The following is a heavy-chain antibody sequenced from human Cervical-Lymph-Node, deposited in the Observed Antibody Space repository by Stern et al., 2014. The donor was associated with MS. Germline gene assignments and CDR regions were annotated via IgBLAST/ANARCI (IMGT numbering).Heavy chain of an antibody. CDR2: IYYTGST. CDR3: AKLSNALRWFDP. Sequence: QLQLQESGPGLVRPSETLSLTCTVSGGSVSSSTDYWGWIRQPPGKGLEWIGHIYYTGSTYHNPSLKSRVTISVDTSRNPFSLKRSSVTAADTAVYYCAKLSNALRWFDPWGQGTLVAVSS. V-gene: IGHV4-39*02. D-gene: IGHD4-11*01. CDR1: GGSVSSSTDY. J-gene: IGHJ5*02.